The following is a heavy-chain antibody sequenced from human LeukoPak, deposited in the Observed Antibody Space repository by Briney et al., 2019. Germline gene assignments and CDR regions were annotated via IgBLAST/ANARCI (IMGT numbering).Heavy chain of an antibody. D-gene: IGHD6-19*01. Sequence: GASVKVSCKASGGTFSSYAISWVRQAPGQGLEWMGGIIPIFGTANYAQKFQGRVTITADESTSTAYMELSSLRSEDTAVYYCARDQGAVAGTGNFDYWGQGTLVTVSS. CDR2: IIPIFGTA. CDR1: GGTFSSYA. CDR3: ARDQGAVAGTGNFDY. V-gene: IGHV1-69*13. J-gene: IGHJ4*02.